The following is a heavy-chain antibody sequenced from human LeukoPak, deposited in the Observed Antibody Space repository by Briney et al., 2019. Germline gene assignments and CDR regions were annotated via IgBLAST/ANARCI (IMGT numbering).Heavy chain of an antibody. CDR3: ARTSAEYSNSWIDS. D-gene: IGHD6-6*01. CDR2: IYHSGST. J-gene: IGHJ5*01. Sequence: PSETLSLTCTASGGSISRGGYYWSWIRQPPGKGLEWIGEIYHSGSTYSNPSLQSRVTISVDKSKNHFSLKLTSVTAADTAVYYCARTSAEYSNSWIDSWGQGTLVIVSS. CDR1: GGSISRGGYY. V-gene: IGHV4-39*07.